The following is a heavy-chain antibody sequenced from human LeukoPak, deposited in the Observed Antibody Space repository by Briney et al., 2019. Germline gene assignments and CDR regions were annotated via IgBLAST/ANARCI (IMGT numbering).Heavy chain of an antibody. Sequence: ASVEVSCKASGYTFTGYYMHWVRQAPGQGLEWMGWINPNSGGTNYAQKFQGRVTMTRDTSISTAYMELSRLRSDDTAVYYCARDIISGSSWYGYWGQGTLVTVSS. CDR3: ARDIISGSSWYGY. J-gene: IGHJ4*02. CDR1: GYTFTGYY. V-gene: IGHV1-2*02. CDR2: INPNSGGT. D-gene: IGHD6-13*01.